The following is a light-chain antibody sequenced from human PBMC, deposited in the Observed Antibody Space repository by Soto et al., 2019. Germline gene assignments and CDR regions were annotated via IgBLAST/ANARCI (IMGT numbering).Light chain of an antibody. V-gene: IGKV1-39*01. CDR3: LQTYGVPCR. Sequence: DIQMTQSPSSLSASIGDRVTITCRASHTISSNLNWYQQKPGKAPQLLIYAASSLPNGVPPRFTGRGSGTEFSLIVSKLQSEDSATYYFLQTYGVPCRFGHGTKVEI. CDR2: AAS. CDR1: HTISSN. J-gene: IGKJ1*01.